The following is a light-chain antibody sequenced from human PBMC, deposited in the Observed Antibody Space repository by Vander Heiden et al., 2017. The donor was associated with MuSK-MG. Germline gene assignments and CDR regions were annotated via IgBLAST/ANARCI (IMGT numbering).Light chain of an antibody. Sequence: EIAMTQSPLSLPVTPGEPASISCRSSQSLLHSNGYYYLYWYLQKPGQSPQFLIYLCSNRSSGVPDRFSGRESGTDFTLKISRVEAEYVFFYYFMQALQSSITFGQGTRLEIK. CDR3: MQALQSSIT. CDR1: QSLLHSNGYYY. CDR2: LCS. J-gene: IGKJ5*01. V-gene: IGKV2-28*01.